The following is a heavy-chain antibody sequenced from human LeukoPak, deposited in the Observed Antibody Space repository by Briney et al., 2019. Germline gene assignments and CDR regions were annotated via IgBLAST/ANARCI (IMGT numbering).Heavy chain of an antibody. CDR3: AGVLGVRDLAYFDY. J-gene: IGHJ4*01. Sequence: GGSLRLSCAASGFTFDTYWMHWVRQAPGKGLVWVSRIRSDGSSTSYADSVRGRFTISRDNAKNTLYLQMNSLRAEDTAVYYCAGVLGVRDLAYFDYWGHGTLVTVSS. D-gene: IGHD3-10*01. V-gene: IGHV3-74*01. CDR1: GFTFDTYW. CDR2: IRSDGSST.